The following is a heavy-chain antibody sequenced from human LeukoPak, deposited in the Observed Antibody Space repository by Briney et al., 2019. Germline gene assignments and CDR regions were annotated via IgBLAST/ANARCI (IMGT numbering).Heavy chain of an antibody. CDR2: ITGGGDGT. Sequence: GGPLRLSCVASGFTFSNYGMSWVRQAPGKGLEWVSAITGGGDGTYFADSVKGRFTISRDNSKNTLSLQMNSLRAEDTALYYCAKKTLSESAFDIWGQGTMVTVSS. D-gene: IGHD3-16*02. CDR3: AKKTLSESAFDI. V-gene: IGHV3-23*01. CDR1: GFTFSNYG. J-gene: IGHJ3*02.